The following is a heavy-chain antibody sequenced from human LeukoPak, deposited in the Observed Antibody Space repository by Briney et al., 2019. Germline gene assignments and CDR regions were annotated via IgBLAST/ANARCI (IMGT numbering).Heavy chain of an antibody. CDR2: INPTSGDT. J-gene: IGHJ4*02. D-gene: IGHD6-13*01. CDR1: GYTFTDYY. CDR3: AREIDSSNWYYFDY. Sequence: ASVKVSCKASGYTFTDYYMHWVRQAPGQGLEWMGRINPTSGDTNYAQKFQGRVTMTRDTSISTAYMELSRLRSDDTAVYYCAREIDSSNWYYFDYWGQGILVTVSS. V-gene: IGHV1-2*06.